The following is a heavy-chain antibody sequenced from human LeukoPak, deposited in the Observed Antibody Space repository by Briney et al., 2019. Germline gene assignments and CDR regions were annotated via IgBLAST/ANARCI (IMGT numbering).Heavy chain of an antibody. Sequence: GGSLRLSCAASGFTFNSYGMSWVRQAPGKGLEWVSTISGSGGSTYYADSVKGRFTISRDNSKNTLYLQMNSLRAEDTAVYYCAKSGTMVRGVILLFDYWGQGTLVTVSS. CDR1: GFTFNSYG. CDR2: ISGSGGST. D-gene: IGHD3-10*01. CDR3: AKSGTMVRGVILLFDY. J-gene: IGHJ4*02. V-gene: IGHV3-23*01.